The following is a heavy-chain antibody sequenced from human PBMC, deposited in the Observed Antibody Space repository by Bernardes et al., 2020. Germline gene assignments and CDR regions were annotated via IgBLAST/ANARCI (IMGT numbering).Heavy chain of an antibody. D-gene: IGHD3-10*02. CDR3: AKDTDFQCSTGYFDY. V-gene: IGHV3-23*01. J-gene: IGHJ4*02. Sequence: GGSLRLSRAASGFTFSSYAMSWVRQAPGKGLEWVSAISGSGGSTYYADSVKGRFTISRDNSKNTLYLQMNSLRAEDTAVYYCAKDTDFQCSTGYFDYWGQGTLVTVSS. CDR1: GFTFSSYA. CDR2: ISGSGGST.